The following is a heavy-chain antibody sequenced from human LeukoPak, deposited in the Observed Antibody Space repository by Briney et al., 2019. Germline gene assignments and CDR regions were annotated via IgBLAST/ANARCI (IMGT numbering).Heavy chain of an antibody. CDR2: IWYDGSNK. CDR3: ARGRIAARQYYYMDV. V-gene: IGHV3-33*01. Sequence: GGSLGLSCAASGFTFSSYGMHWVRQAPGKGLEWVAVIWYDGSNKYYADSVKGRFTISRDNSKNTLYLQMNSLRAEDTAVYYCARGRIAARQYYYMDVWGKGTTVTVSS. J-gene: IGHJ6*03. D-gene: IGHD6-6*01. CDR1: GFTFSSYG.